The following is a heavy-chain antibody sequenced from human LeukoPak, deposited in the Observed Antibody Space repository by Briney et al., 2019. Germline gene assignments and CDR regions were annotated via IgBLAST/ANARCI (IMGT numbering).Heavy chain of an antibody. J-gene: IGHJ4*02. CDR2: ISGSGT. V-gene: IGHV3-23*01. D-gene: IGHD6-19*01. CDR3: AKARYSSGWNYFDY. CDR1: GFSFSNYA. Sequence: HSGGSLRLSCAAPGFSFSNYAMSWVRQAPGKGLEWVSSISGSGTEYADSVKGRCTISRQNSKNTLYLQMNSLRAEGTAIYYCAKARYSSGWNYFDYWGQGTPVTVSS.